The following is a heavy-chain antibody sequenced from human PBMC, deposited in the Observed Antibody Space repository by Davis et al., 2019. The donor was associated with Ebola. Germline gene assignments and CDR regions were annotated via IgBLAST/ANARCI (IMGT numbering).Heavy chain of an antibody. CDR2: IYYSGST. CDR1: GGSISSYS. J-gene: IGHJ4*02. D-gene: IGHD3-22*01. Sequence: SETLSLTCTVSGGSISSYSWSWIRQPPGKGLEWIGYIYYSGSTNYNPSLKSRVTISVDTSKNQFSLKLSSVTAADTAVYYCARALGTMIWYYFDYWGQGTLVTVSS. V-gene: IGHV4-59*12. CDR3: ARALGTMIWYYFDY.